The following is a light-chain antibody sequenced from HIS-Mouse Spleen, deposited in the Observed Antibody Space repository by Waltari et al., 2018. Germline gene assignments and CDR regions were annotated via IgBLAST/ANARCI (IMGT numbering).Light chain of an antibody. V-gene: IGLV3-1*01. CDR3: QAWDG. CDR2: QDS. Sequence: SYELTQQPSVSVSPGQTASITCSGDKLGDKYACWYQQKPGQSPVLVIYQDSKRPSGIPERFSGSNSGNTATLTISGTQAMDEADYYCQAWDGFGGGTKLTVL. CDR1: KLGDKY. J-gene: IGLJ2*01.